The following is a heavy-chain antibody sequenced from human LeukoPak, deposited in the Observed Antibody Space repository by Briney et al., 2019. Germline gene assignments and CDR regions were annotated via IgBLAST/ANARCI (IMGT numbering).Heavy chain of an antibody. CDR1: GYTLTELS. V-gene: IGHV1-24*01. CDR2: LDPEDGET. D-gene: IGHD2-2*01. Sequence: GASVKVSCKVSGYTLTELSMHWVRQAPGKGLEWMGGLDPEDGETIYAQKFQGRVTMTEDTSTDTAYMELSSLRSEDTAVYYCATPGVPRQCSSTSCYRAYWGQGTLVTVSS. J-gene: IGHJ4*02. CDR3: ATPGVPRQCSSTSCYRAY.